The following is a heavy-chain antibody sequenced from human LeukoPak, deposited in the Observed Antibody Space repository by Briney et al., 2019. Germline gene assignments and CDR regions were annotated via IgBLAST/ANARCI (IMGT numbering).Heavy chain of an antibody. CDR2: ISGSGGAT. J-gene: IGHJ4*02. Sequence: GGSLRLSCAASGFTFRSYAMSWVRQAPGKGLEWVSGISGSGGATYYADSVRGHFTISRDNSKNTLYLQMNSLRAEDTAVYYCAKEYNWNYDDHPDYWGQGTLVTVSS. V-gene: IGHV3-23*01. D-gene: IGHD1-7*01. CDR1: GFTFRSYA. CDR3: AKEYNWNYDDHPDY.